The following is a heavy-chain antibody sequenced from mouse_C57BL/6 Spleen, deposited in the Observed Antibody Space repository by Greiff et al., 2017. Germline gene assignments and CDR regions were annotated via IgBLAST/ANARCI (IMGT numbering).Heavy chain of an antibody. CDR3: VRQGTGFDY. Sequence: VQLKESGGGLVQPKGSLKLSCAASGFSFNTYAMNWVRQAPGKGLEWVARIRSKSNNYATYYADSVKDRFTISRDDSESMLYLQMNNLKTEDTAMYYCVRQGTGFDYWGQGTTLTVSS. J-gene: IGHJ2*01. D-gene: IGHD4-1*01. CDR1: GFSFNTYA. V-gene: IGHV10-1*01. CDR2: IRSKSNNYAT.